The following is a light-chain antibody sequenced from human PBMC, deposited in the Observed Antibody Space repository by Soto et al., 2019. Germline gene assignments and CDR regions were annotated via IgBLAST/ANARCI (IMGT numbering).Light chain of an antibody. Sequence: DIQMTQSPSTLSASVGDRVTITCRASQSISSWLAWYQQKPGKAPKLLIYKASSLESGVPSRFSGSGSGTEFTLTISSLQPDDFATYFCQQTYSAPPWTFGPGTKVEIK. J-gene: IGKJ1*01. CDR3: QQTYSAPPWT. V-gene: IGKV1-5*03. CDR2: KAS. CDR1: QSISSW.